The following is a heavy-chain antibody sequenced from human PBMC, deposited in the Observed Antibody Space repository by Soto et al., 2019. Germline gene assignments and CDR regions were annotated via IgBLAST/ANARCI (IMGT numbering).Heavy chain of an antibody. CDR3: ARGYYDSNGQSNTFDI. CDR1: GASISSSY. J-gene: IGHJ3*02. Sequence: SETLSLTCTVSGASISSSYWSWIRQSPGKGLEWIGYVYYSGSTKYNPSLKSRVTISVDTSKNQFSLKLSSVTAADTAVHYCARGYYDSNGQSNTFDIWGQGTMVTVSS. V-gene: IGHV4-59*01. CDR2: VYYSGST. D-gene: IGHD3-22*01.